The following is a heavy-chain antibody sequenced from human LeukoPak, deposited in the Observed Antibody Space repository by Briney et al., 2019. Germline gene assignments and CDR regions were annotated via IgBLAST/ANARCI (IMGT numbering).Heavy chain of an antibody. CDR1: GGSFSGYY. J-gene: IGHJ4*02. V-gene: IGHV4-34*01. Sequence: SETLSRTCAVYGGSFSGYYWSWIRQPPGKGLEWIGEINHSGSTNYNPSLKSRVTISVDTSKNQFSLKLSSVTAADTAVYYCASLYYGSGRRIDYWGQGTLVTVSS. CDR2: INHSGST. D-gene: IGHD3-10*01. CDR3: ASLYYGSGRRIDY.